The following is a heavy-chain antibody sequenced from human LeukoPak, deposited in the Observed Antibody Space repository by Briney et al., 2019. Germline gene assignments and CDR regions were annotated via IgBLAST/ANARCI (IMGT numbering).Heavy chain of an antibody. CDR2: ISAYNGNT. D-gene: IGHD6-19*01. Sequence: ASVKVSCKASGYTFNSYGISWVRQAPGQGLEWMGWISAYNGNTNYAQKVQGRVTMTTDTSTSTAYMELRSLRSDDTAVYYCARADIRAIASSGWYRFDYWGQGTLVTVSS. J-gene: IGHJ4*02. CDR1: GYTFNSYG. V-gene: IGHV1-18*01. CDR3: ARADIRAIASSGWYRFDY.